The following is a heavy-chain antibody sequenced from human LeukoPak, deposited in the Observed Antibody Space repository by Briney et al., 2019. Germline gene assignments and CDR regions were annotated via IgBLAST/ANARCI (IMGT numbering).Heavy chain of an antibody. D-gene: IGHD2-2*01. CDR1: GYTFTSYY. Sequence: ASVKVSCKASGYTFTSYYMHWVRQAPGQGLEWMGIINPSGGSTSYAQKFQGRVTMTRDTSTSTVYMELSSLRSEDTAVYYCSSGGYCSSTSCYGFAFDTWGQGTMVTVPS. V-gene: IGHV1-46*03. J-gene: IGHJ3*02. CDR3: SSGGYCSSTSCYGFAFDT. CDR2: INPSGGST.